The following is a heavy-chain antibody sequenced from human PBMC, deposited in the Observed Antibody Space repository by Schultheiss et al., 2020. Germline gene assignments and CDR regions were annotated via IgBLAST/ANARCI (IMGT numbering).Heavy chain of an antibody. D-gene: IGHD4-11*01. CDR3: ARETWTTVNGMDV. CDR2: ISSSSSYI. Sequence: GSLHISCAASGFTFSSYSMNWVRQAPGKGLEWVSSISSSSSYIYYADSVKGRFTISRDNAKNSLYLQMNSLRAEDTAVYYCARETWTTVNGMDVWGQGATVTVSS. V-gene: IGHV3-21*01. CDR1: GFTFSSYS. J-gene: IGHJ6*02.